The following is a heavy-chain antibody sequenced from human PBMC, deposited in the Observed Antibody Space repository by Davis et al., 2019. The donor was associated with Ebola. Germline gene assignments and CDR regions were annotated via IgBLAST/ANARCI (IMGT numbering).Heavy chain of an antibody. CDR3: ARTSIVGTTTTASDI. CDR2: ISAYNGNT. CDR1: GYSFSNYG. Sequence: AASVKVSCKASGYSFSNYGISWVRQAPGQGLEWMGWISAYNGNTNYAQKVQGRVTMTTDTSTGTAYMELRSLRSNDTAVYFCARTSIVGTTTTASDIWGQGTMVTVSS. D-gene: IGHD1-26*01. V-gene: IGHV1-18*01. J-gene: IGHJ3*02.